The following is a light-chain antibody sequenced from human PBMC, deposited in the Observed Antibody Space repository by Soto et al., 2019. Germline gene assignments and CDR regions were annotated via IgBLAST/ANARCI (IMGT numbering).Light chain of an antibody. CDR2: DSS. CDR3: QQYGGSPPKYT. V-gene: IGKV3-20*01. Sequence: EIVLTQSPGTLSLSPGERVALSCRASQSVSSTSIAWSQQKPSQAPRLLIYDSSSRATDIPDRFSGSGSGTDFTLTLSRLEPEDFAVYYCQQYGGSPPKYTFGQGTKLEI. J-gene: IGKJ2*01. CDR1: QSVSSTS.